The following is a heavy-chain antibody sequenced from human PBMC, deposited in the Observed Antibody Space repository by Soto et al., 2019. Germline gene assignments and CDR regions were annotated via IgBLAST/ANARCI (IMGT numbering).Heavy chain of an antibody. J-gene: IGHJ6*02. CDR1: GFTFRNFG. Sequence: PGGSLRLSCSASGFTFRNFGFHWVRQAPGKGLEWVALIWYDGSNKYYAESLKGRVSISRDNSKNTLYLEMKSLRFEDTAVYYCERDGHIKGGKPHKNYAMDVWGQGTTVTVSS. D-gene: IGHD1-20*01. CDR2: IWYDGSNK. CDR3: ERDGHIKGGKPHKNYAMDV. V-gene: IGHV3-33*08.